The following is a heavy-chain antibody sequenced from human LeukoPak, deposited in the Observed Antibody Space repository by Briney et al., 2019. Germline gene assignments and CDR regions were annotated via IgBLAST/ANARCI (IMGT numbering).Heavy chain of an antibody. CDR2: ISGSGGST. Sequence: LPGGSLRLSCAASGFTFSSYAMSWVRQAPGKGLEWVSAISGSGGSTYYADSVKGRFTISRDNSKNTLYLQMNSLRAEDTAVYYCAKGDYGGSDAFDIWGQGTMVTVSS. CDR1: GFTFSSYA. CDR3: AKGDYGGSDAFDI. V-gene: IGHV3-23*01. D-gene: IGHD4-23*01. J-gene: IGHJ3*02.